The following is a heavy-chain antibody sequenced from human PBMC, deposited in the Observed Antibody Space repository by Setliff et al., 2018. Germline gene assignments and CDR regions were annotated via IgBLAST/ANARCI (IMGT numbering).Heavy chain of an antibody. CDR3: ARWDCSGDNCQSGFDY. V-gene: IGHV5-51*01. D-gene: IGHD2-15*01. J-gene: IGHJ4*02. CDR1: GYSFSNFW. Sequence: GESLKISCKGSGYSFSNFWIGWVRQMPGKGPEWMGIIYPGDSDARYRPSFQGQVTISADKSINTAYLQWSSLKASDTAMYYCARWDCSGDNCQSGFDYWGQGTRVTVSS. CDR2: IYPGDSDA.